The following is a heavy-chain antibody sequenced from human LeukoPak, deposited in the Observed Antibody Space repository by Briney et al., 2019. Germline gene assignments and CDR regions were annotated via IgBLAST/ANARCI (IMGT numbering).Heavy chain of an antibody. CDR1: GYSISSGYY. J-gene: IGHJ3*02. V-gene: IGHV4-38-2*01. Sequence: PSETLSLTCAVSGYSISSGYYWGWIRQPPGKGLEWIGSIYHSGSTYYNPSLKSRVTISVDTSKNQFSLKLSSVTAADTAVYYCARRDTMIVKAFDIWGQGTMVTVSS. CDR3: ARRDTMIVKAFDI. D-gene: IGHD3-22*01. CDR2: IYHSGST.